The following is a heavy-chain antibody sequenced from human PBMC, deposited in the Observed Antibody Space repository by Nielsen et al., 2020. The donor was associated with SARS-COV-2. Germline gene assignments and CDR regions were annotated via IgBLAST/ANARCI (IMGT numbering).Heavy chain of an antibody. Sequence: GESLKISCAASGFTFSSLHMHWVRQAPGKGLVWVSRITNDERGTTYADSVKGRFTISRDNAKNTLYLQMNSLRAEDTAVYHCARLDSAYAAWGQGTLVTVSS. CDR1: GFTFSSLH. CDR3: ARLDSAYAA. J-gene: IGHJ5*02. CDR2: ITNDERGT. V-gene: IGHV3-74*01. D-gene: IGHD5-12*01.